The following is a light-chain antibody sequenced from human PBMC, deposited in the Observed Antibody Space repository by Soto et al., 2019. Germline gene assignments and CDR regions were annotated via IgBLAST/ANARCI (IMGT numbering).Light chain of an antibody. J-gene: IGLJ2*01. V-gene: IGLV4-69*01. CDR2: LNSDGSH. Sequence: QLVPTQSPPASASLGASVKLTCTLSSGHINYAIAWHQQQPEKGPRYLMKLNSDGSHTKGDGIPDRFSGSSSGSERHLTISSLQSEDEADYYCQTWGTAIHDVVFGGGTKLTVL. CDR3: QTWGTAIHDVV. CDR1: SGHINYA.